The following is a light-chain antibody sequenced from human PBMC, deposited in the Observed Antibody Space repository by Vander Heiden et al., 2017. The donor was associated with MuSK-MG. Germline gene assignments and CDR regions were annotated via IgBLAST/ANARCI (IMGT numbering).Light chain of an antibody. CDR3: QSYDCSLSGWGV. CDR1: SPNIGAGSD. CDR2: GND. Sequence: QSVLTQPPSVSAAPGQSVTLSCTGSSPNIGAGSDVHWYQQLPGTAPNLLLYGNDNRPSGVPDRFSGSKSGTSAALAITWLQAEEEADYYCQSYDCSLSGWGVFGGGTKLTVL. J-gene: IGLJ2*01. V-gene: IGLV1-40*01.